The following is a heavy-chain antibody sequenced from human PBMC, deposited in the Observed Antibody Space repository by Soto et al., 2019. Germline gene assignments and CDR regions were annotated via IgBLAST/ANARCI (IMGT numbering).Heavy chain of an antibody. CDR2: IYWDDDK. CDR1: GFSLSTSGVG. D-gene: IGHD3-22*01. V-gene: IGHV2-5*02. CDR3: AHRSDYYDSSGLGFDS. J-gene: IGHJ4*02. Sequence: QITLKESGPTLVRPTQTLTLTCTFSGFSLSTSGVGVGWIRQPPGQALEWLALIYWDDDKRYSPSTKSRRTIKKDTTENQVVCTMTNMDPVDKATYYCAHRSDYYDSSGLGFDSWGQGTLVTVSS.